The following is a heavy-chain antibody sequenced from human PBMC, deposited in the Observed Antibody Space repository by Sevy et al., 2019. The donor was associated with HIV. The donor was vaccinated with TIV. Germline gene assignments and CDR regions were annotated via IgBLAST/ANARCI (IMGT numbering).Heavy chain of an antibody. J-gene: IGHJ4*02. D-gene: IGHD3-22*01. CDR3: ATTKDYYESSGSPFDY. CDR1: GYRLSQLS. CDR2: FAPEDDET. V-gene: IGHV1-24*01. Sequence: ASVKVSCKVSGYRLSQLSMHWVRQAPGKGLEWMGSFAPEDDETICAQNFQGRVAMTEDTSTDTAYMELSTLRSEDTAVYYCATTKDYYESSGSPFDYWGQGTLVTVSS.